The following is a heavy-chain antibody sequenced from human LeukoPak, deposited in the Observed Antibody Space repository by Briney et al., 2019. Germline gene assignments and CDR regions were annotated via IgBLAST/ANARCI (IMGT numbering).Heavy chain of an antibody. V-gene: IGHV4-39*07. D-gene: IGHD5-12*01. J-gene: IGHJ4*02. CDR1: GGSISSSSYY. Sequence: SETLSLTCTVSGGSISSSSYYWGWIRQPPGKGLEWIGEINHSGSTNYNPSLKSRVTISVDTSKNQFSLKLSSVTAADTAVYYCYLATWDHFDYWGQGTLVTVSS. CDR3: YLATWDHFDY. CDR2: INHSGST.